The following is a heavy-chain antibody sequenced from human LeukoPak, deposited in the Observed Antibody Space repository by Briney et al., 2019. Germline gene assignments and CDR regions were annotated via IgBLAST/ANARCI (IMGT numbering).Heavy chain of an antibody. CDR2: IYYTVTT. CDR3: ARQGDGGRSFDY. Sequence: PSETLSLACTVSGGSISTGSYYWGWIRLPPGEGLEWIGIIYYTVTTNYNPSLKSRVTISVDTSKNQFSLKLSSVTAADTAVYYCARQGDGGRSFDYSGQGTLVTVSS. CDR1: GGSISTGSYY. D-gene: IGHD2-15*01. J-gene: IGHJ4*02. V-gene: IGHV4-39*01.